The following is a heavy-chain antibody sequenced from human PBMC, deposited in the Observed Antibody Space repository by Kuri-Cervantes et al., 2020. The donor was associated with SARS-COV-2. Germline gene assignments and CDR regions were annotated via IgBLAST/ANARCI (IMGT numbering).Heavy chain of an antibody. CDR3: ARDFDRGWHLDY. V-gene: IGHV3-21*01. J-gene: IGHJ4*02. Sequence: GESLKISCAASGFTFSSYSMNWVRQAPGKGLEWVSSISSSSSYIYYADSVKGRLTISRDNAKNSLYLQMNSLRAEDTAVYYCARDFDRGWHLDYWGQGTLVTVSS. D-gene: IGHD3-9*01. CDR1: GFTFSSYS. CDR2: ISSSSSYI.